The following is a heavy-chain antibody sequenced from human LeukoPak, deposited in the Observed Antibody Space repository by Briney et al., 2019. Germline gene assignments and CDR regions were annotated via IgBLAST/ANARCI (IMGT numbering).Heavy chain of an antibody. CDR2: IYHSGST. CDR1: GYSISSGYY. V-gene: IGHV4-38-2*02. D-gene: IGHD3-3*01. Sequence: SQTLSLTCAVSGYSISSGYYWGWIRQPPGKGLEWIGSIYHSGSTYYNPSLKSRVTISVDTSKNQFSLKLSSVTAADTAVYYCARDVWDYDFWSGFAVDAFDIWGQGTMVTVSS. J-gene: IGHJ3*02. CDR3: ARDVWDYDFWSGFAVDAFDI.